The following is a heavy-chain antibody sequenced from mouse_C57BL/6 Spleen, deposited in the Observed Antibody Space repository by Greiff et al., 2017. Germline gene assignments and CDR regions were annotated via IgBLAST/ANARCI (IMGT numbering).Heavy chain of an antibody. CDR1: GFTFSDSG. CDR2: ISSGSSTI. V-gene: IGHV5-17*01. CDR3: ARGGHAMDY. Sequence: EVMLVESGGGLVKPGGSLKLSCAASGFTFSDSGMHWVRQAPEKGLEWVAYISSGSSTIYYADTVKGRFTISRDHAKNTLFLQMTSLRSEDTAMYYCARGGHAMDYWGQGTSVTVSS. J-gene: IGHJ4*01.